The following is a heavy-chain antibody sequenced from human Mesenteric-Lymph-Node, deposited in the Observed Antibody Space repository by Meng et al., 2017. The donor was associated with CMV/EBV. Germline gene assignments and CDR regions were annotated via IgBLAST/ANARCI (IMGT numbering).Heavy chain of an antibody. D-gene: IGHD6-19*01. CDR3: ARDPRVTSGWYEGNWFDP. Sequence: ASVKVSCKASGYTFTTYYMHWVRQAPGQGLEWMGIINPSGGSTSYAQKFQGRVTMTTDTSTSTAYMELRRLRSDDTAVYFCARDPRVTSGWYEGNWFDPWGQGTLVTVSS. CDR2: INPSGGST. CDR1: GYTFTTYY. V-gene: IGHV1-46*01. J-gene: IGHJ5*02.